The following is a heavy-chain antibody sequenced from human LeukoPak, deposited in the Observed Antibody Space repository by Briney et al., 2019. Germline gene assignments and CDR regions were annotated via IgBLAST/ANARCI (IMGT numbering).Heavy chain of an antibody. Sequence: GGSLRLSCAASGFTVSSNYMSWVRQAPGKGLEWVSSISSSSSYIYYADSVKGRFTISRDNAKNSLYLQMNSLRAGDTAVYYCARDLEYYDSSGYPWGGQGTLVTVSS. CDR1: GFTVSSNY. D-gene: IGHD3-22*01. CDR2: ISSSSSYI. V-gene: IGHV3-21*01. J-gene: IGHJ4*02. CDR3: ARDLEYYDSSGYPW.